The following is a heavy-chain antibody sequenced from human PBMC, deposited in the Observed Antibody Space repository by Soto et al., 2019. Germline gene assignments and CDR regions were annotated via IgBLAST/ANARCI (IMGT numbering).Heavy chain of an antibody. CDR2: INHSGST. D-gene: IGHD3-3*01. Sequence: QVQLQQWGAGLLKPSETLSLTCAVYGGSFSGYYWSWIRQPPGKGLEWIGEINHSGSTNYNPSLRARVTISVDTSKNQFSLKLGSVTAAGAAVYYCAGDYTFFGHYMDVWGKGTTVTVSS. V-gene: IGHV4-34*01. J-gene: IGHJ6*03. CDR1: GGSFSGYY. CDR3: AGDYTFFGHYMDV.